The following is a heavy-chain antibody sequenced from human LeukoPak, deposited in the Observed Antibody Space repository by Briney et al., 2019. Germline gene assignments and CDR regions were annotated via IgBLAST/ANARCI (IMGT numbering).Heavy chain of an antibody. J-gene: IGHJ4*02. CDR1: GFTVSSNY. CDR2: IYSGGST. V-gene: IGHV3-53*01. CDR3: ARAGDSSGYSFDY. Sequence: PGGSLRLSCAASGFTVSSNYMSWVRQAPGKGLEWVSVIYSGGSTYYADSVKGRFTISRDNSKNTLYLQMNSLRAEDTAVYYCARAGDSSGYSFDYCGQGTLVTVSS. D-gene: IGHD3-22*01.